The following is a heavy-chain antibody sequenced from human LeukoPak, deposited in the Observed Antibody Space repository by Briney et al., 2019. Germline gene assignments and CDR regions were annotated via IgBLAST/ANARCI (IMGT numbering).Heavy chain of an antibody. D-gene: IGHD1-26*01. CDR3: ARVRGGSGSSYAADAFDI. J-gene: IGHJ3*02. CDR1: GFTFSSYG. CDR2: IRYDGSNK. Sequence: GGSLRLSCAASGFTFSSYGIHWVRQAPGKGLEWVAFIRYDGSNKYYADSVKGRFTISRDNSKNTLYLQMNSLRAEDTAVYYCARVRGGSGSSYAADAFDIWGQGTMVTVSS. V-gene: IGHV3-30*02.